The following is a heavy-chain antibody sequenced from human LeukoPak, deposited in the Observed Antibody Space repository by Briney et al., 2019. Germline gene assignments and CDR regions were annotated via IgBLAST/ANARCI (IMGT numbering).Heavy chain of an antibody. J-gene: IGHJ6*02. CDR1: GYTLTSYY. D-gene: IGHD4-17*01. CDR2: INPSGGST. CDR3: ARDLGTVGMDV. Sequence: ASVKVSCKASGYTLTSYYMHWGRQAPGQGLEWMGIINPSGGSTSYAQKFQGRVTMTRDTSTSTVYMELSSLRSEDTAVYYCARDLGTVGMDVWGQGTTVTVSS. V-gene: IGHV1-46*01.